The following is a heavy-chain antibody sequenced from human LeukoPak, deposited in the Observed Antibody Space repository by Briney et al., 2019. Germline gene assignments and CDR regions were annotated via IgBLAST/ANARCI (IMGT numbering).Heavy chain of an antibody. Sequence: GESLRISCQISGYKLTNNWIGWVRQVPGKGLEWIGLIYPGYSDAKYSPSFQGQVTLSVDASISTAYLQLSGLRASDTAIYYCVRFALTSSLDHWGQGTPVTVSS. D-gene: IGHD6-13*01. J-gene: IGHJ5*02. CDR2: IYPGYSDA. CDR1: GYKLTNNW. V-gene: IGHV5-51*01. CDR3: VRFALTSSLDH.